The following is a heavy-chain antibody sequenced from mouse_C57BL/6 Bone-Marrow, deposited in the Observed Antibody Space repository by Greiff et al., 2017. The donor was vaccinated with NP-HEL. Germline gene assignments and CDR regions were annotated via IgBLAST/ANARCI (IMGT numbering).Heavy chain of an antibody. D-gene: IGHD3-2*02. CDR1: GFTFSDYY. CDR3: ARQTAQAPFAY. CDR2: ISNGGGST. V-gene: IGHV5-12*01. J-gene: IGHJ3*01. Sequence: EVMLVESGGGLVQPGGSLKLSCAASGFTFSDYYMYWVRQTPEKRLEWVAYISNGGGSTYYPDTVKGRFTISRDNAKNTLYLQMSRLKSEDTAMYYCARQTAQAPFAYWGQGTLVTVSA.